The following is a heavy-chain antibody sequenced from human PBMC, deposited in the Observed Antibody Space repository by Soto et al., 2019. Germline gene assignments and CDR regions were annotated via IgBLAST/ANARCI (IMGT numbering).Heavy chain of an antibody. Sequence: GGSLRLSCAASGFTFSSYAMSWVRQAPGKGLEWVSAISGSGGSTYYADSVKGRFTISRDNSKNTLYLQMNILRAEDTAVYYCAKGGVGPPGHRAIKYYYYYYMDVWGKGTTVTVSS. V-gene: IGHV3-23*01. CDR2: ISGSGGST. J-gene: IGHJ6*03. D-gene: IGHD2-15*01. CDR1: GFTFSSYA. CDR3: AKGGVGPPGHRAIKYYYYYYMDV.